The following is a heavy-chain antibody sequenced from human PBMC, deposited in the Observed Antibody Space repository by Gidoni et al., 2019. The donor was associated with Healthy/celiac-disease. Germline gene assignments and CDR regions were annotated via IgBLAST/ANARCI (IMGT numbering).Heavy chain of an antibody. Sequence: QVQLVQSGAEVKKTGSSVKVSCKASGGTFSSYAISWGRQAPGQGLEWMGGIIPIFGTANYAQKVQGRVTITADESTSTAYMELSSLRSEDTAVYYCARRGGSMATIWDYFDYWGQGTLVTVSS. D-gene: IGHD5-12*01. V-gene: IGHV1-69*01. CDR3: ARRGGSMATIWDYFDY. CDR2: IIPIFGTA. J-gene: IGHJ4*02. CDR1: GGTFSSYA.